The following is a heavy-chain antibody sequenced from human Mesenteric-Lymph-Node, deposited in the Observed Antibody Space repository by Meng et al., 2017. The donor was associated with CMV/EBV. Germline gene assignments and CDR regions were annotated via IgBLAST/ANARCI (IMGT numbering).Heavy chain of an antibody. D-gene: IGHD3-9*01. V-gene: IGHV4-59*12. Sequence: SETLSLTCTVSGGSISSYYWSWIRQPPGKGLEWIGSIYYSGSTYYNPSLKSRVTISVDTSKNQFSLKLSSVTAADTAVYYCARGPSKLRYFDWLLWGWGQGTLVTVSS. J-gene: IGHJ4*02. CDR1: GGSISSYY. CDR3: ARGPSKLRYFDWLLWG. CDR2: IYYSGST.